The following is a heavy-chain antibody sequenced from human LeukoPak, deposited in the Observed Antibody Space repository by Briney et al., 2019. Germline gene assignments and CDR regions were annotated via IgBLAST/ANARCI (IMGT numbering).Heavy chain of an antibody. V-gene: IGHV4-38-2*01. D-gene: IGHD3-22*01. CDR1: GDSISSRYY. CDR3: ARSYYYDTSGYYL. CDR2: IYHSGST. Sequence: SQTLSLTCAVSGDSISSRYYWGWIRQPPGKGLEWIGSIYHSGSTYYNPSLKSRVTISVDTSKDHFSLKLGSVTAADTAVYYCARSYYYDTSGYYLWGQGTLVTVSS. J-gene: IGHJ5*02.